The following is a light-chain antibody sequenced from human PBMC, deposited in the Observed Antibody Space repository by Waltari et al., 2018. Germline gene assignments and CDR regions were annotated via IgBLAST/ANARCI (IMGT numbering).Light chain of an antibody. CDR3: HQYYTTPMT. V-gene: IGKV4-1*01. CDR2: CAS. Sequence: DIVMTQSPDSLAVPLGERATIHCRSSQSLFSSFTNYNYLSWYQQKPGQPPRLLFYCASTRESGVPDRFSGSGSGTDFTLTISSLQPEDVAVYYCHQYYTTPMTFGQGTKVEIK. CDR1: QSLFSSFTNYNY. J-gene: IGKJ1*01.